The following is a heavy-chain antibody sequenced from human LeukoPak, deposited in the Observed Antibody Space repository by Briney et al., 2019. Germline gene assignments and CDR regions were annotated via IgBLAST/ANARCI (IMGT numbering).Heavy chain of an antibody. V-gene: IGHV4-4*02. CDR1: GGSISSNNW. D-gene: IGHD3-22*01. Sequence: TSETLSLTCTVSGGSISSNNWWSWVRQPPGKGLEWCGEIDNSGSTNYTPSLKRRVTISVDKSKNQFSLKLSSVTAADTAVYYCARGFTHYYDSSGIFDYWGQGTLVTVSS. CDR3: ARGFTHYYDSSGIFDY. CDR2: IDNSGST. J-gene: IGHJ4*02.